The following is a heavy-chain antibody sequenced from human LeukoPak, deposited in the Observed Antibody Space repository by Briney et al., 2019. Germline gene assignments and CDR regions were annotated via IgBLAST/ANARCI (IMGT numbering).Heavy chain of an antibody. V-gene: IGHV4-34*01. J-gene: IGHJ4*02. CDR2: INHSGST. CDR1: GGSFSGYY. CDR3: ARSYDYIWGSPTPFDY. Sequence: SETLSLTCAVYGGSFSGYYWSWIRQPPGKGLEWIGEINHSGSTNYNPSLKSRVTISVDTSKNQCSLKLSPVTAADTAVYYCARSYDYIWGSPTPFDYWGQGTLVTVSS. D-gene: IGHD3-16*01.